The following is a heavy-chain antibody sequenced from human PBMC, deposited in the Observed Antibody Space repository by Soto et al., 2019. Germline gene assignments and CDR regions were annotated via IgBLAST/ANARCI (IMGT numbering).Heavy chain of an antibody. CDR2: INAGNGNT. J-gene: IGHJ4*02. D-gene: IGHD3-16*02. CDR3: ARGGPLYDYIWGSYRYGIDY. V-gene: IGHV1-3*01. CDR1: GYTFTSYA. Sequence: QVQLVQSGAEVKKPGASVKVSCKASGYTFTSYAMHWVRQAPGQRLEWMGWINAGNGNTKYSQKFRGRVTITRDTSASTAYIELSSLRSEDTAVYYCARGGPLYDYIWGSYRYGIDYWGQGTLVTVSS.